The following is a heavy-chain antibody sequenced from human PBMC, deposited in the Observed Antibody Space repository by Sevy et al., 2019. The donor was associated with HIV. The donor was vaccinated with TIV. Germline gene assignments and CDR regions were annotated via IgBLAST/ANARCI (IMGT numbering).Heavy chain of an antibody. Sequence: GGSLRLSCAASGFTFSSYSMNWVRQAPGKGLEWVSSISSNSSYIYYADSVKGRFTISRDNAKNSLYLQMNSLRAEDTAVYYCARDLGYDPHPDYWGQGTLVTVSS. V-gene: IGHV3-21*01. D-gene: IGHD5-12*01. CDR3: ARDLGYDPHPDY. CDR2: ISSNSSYI. J-gene: IGHJ4*02. CDR1: GFTFSSYS.